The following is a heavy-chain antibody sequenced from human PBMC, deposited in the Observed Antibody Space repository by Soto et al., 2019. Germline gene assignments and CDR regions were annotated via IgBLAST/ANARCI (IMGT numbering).Heavy chain of an antibody. CDR2: INHSGST. J-gene: IGHJ4*02. V-gene: IGHV4-34*01. Sequence: LXLXCAVYCGSFSGXYWSWIRHPPGKWLEWIGEINHSGSTNYNPSLKSRVTISVDTSKNHFSLKLSSVTAADTDVYYCARVPRRRYCSGGSCYSYYFDYWGQGTLGTVS. D-gene: IGHD2-15*01. CDR3: ARVPRRRYCSGGSCYSYYFDY. CDR1: CGSFSGXY.